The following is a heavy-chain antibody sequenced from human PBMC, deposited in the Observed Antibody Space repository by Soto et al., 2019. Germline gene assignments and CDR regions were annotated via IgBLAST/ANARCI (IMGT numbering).Heavy chain of an antibody. J-gene: IGHJ6*02. CDR1: GYSFTSYW. D-gene: IGHD2-2*01. V-gene: IGHV5-51*01. CDR2: IYPGDSDT. Sequence: PGEFLKISCKGSGYSFTSYWIGWVRQMPGKGLEWMGIIYPGDSDTRYSPSFQGQVTISADKSISTAYLQWSSLKASDTAMYYCARHGGYCSSTSCYKGYYYGMDVWGQGTTVTVSS. CDR3: ARHGGYCSSTSCYKGYYYGMDV.